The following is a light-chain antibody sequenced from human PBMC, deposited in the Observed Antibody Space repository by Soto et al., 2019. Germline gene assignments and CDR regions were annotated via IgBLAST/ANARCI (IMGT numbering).Light chain of an antibody. CDR2: DVS. CDR3: CSFAGSYTSYV. J-gene: IGLJ1*01. V-gene: IGLV2-11*01. CDR1: SNY. Sequence: QSALTQPRSVSGSPGQSVTISCTGTSNYVAWYQHNPGQAPKLMIYDVSKRPSGVTDRFSGSKSFNTASLPISGLQAEDEADDYCCSFAGSYTSYVFGTGTKVTVL.